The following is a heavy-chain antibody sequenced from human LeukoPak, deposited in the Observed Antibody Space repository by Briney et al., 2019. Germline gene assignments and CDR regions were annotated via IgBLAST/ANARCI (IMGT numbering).Heavy chain of an antibody. CDR2: INPNSGDT. Sequence: ASVKVSCKASGYIFTGYYMHWVRQAPGQGLEWMGWINPNSGDTKYAQKFQGRVTMTRDTSISTAYMELSRLRSDDTAVYYCATQRGSYRWGTDFDYWGQGTLVTVSS. D-gene: IGHD3-16*01. CDR3: ATQRGSYRWGTDFDY. CDR1: GYIFTGYY. J-gene: IGHJ4*02. V-gene: IGHV1-2*02.